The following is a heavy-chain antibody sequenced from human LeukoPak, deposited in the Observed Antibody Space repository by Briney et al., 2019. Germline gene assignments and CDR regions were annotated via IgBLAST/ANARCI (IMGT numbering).Heavy chain of an antibody. CDR3: ARDRRIQLYSYYYYYGMDV. D-gene: IGHD5-18*01. V-gene: IGHV3-74*01. CDR2: INSDGSST. CDR1: GFTFSSYW. J-gene: IGHJ6*02. Sequence: GGSLRLSCAASGFTFSSYWMHWVRQAPGKGLVWVSRINSDGSSTSYADSVKGRFTISRDNAKNTLYLQMNSLRAEDTAVYYCARDRRIQLYSYYYYYGMDVWAKGPRSPSP.